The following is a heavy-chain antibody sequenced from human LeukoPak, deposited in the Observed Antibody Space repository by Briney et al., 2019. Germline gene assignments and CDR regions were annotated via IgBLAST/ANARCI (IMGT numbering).Heavy chain of an antibody. CDR3: ARILRFPENYMDV. Sequence: PGGSLRLSCAASGFTFSSDAMTWVRQAPGKGLEWVSSIDGSGGFTYYADSVKGRFTISRDNAKNSLYLQMNSLRAEDTAVYYCARILRFPENYMDVWGKGTTVTVSS. CDR1: GFTFSSDA. J-gene: IGHJ6*03. V-gene: IGHV3-23*01. D-gene: IGHD3-3*01. CDR2: IDGSGGFT.